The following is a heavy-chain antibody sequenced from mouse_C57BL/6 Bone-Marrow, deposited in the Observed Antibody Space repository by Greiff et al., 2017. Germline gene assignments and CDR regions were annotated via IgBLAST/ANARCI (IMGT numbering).Heavy chain of an antibody. CDR3: ARHAFTTVVAYYFDY. CDR1: GFTFSSYG. D-gene: IGHD1-1*01. J-gene: IGHJ2*01. CDR2: ISSGGSYT. V-gene: IGHV5-6*01. Sequence: EVKVVESGGDLVKPGGSLKLSCAASGFTFSSYGMSWVRQTPDKRLEWVATISSGGSYTYYPDSVKGRFTISRANAKNTLYLQMSSLKSEDTAMYYCARHAFTTVVAYYFDYWGQGTTLTVSS.